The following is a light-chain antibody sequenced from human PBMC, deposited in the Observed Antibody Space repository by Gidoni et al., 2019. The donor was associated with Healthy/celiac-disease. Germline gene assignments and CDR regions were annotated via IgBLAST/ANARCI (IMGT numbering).Light chain of an antibody. Sequence: ESVLTQSPGTLSLSPGERATLSCRASQSVSSSYLAWYQQKPGQAPRLLIYGASIRATGIPDRFSGSGSGTDFTLTISRLEPEDFAVYYCQQYGSSPHTFXXXTKLEI. CDR3: QQYGSSPHT. CDR1: QSVSSSY. CDR2: GAS. V-gene: IGKV3-20*01. J-gene: IGKJ2*01.